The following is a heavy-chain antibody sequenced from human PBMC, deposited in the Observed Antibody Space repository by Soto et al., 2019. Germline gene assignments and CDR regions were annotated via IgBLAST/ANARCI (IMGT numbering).Heavy chain of an antibody. CDR2: INHSGST. CDR1: GGSFSGYY. J-gene: IGHJ5*02. Sequence: KPSETLSLTCAVYGGSFSGYYWSWIRQPPGKGLEWIGEINHSGSTNYNPSLKSRVTISVDTSKNQFSLKLSSVTAADTAVYYCASYIAAAGMVWFDHWGQGTLVTVSS. V-gene: IGHV4-34*01. D-gene: IGHD6-13*01. CDR3: ASYIAAAGMVWFDH.